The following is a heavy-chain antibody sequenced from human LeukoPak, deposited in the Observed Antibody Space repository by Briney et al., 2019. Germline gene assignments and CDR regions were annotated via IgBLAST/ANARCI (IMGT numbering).Heavy chain of an antibody. CDR1: GGTFSSYA. Sequence: SVKVSCEASGGTFSSYAISWVRQAPGQGLEWMGGIIPIFGTANYAQKFQGRVTITADESTSTAYMELSSLRSEDTAVYYCARGLSGYDSRGYYAWWFDPWGQGTLVTVSS. CDR2: IIPIFGTA. J-gene: IGHJ5*02. V-gene: IGHV1-69*13. D-gene: IGHD3-22*01. CDR3: ARGLSGYDSRGYYAWWFDP.